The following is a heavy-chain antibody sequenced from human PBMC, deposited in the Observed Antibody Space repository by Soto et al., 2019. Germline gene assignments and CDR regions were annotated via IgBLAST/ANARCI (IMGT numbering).Heavy chain of an antibody. J-gene: IGHJ6*02. CDR3: ARIPAVAHYYYGMDV. Sequence: YGPTLVNPTQTLTLTCTFSGFSLSTSGMCVSWIRQPPGKALEWLALIDWDDDKYYSTSLKTRLTISKDTSKNQVVLTMTNMETVDPATYYCARIPAVAHYYYGMDVWGQGTTVTV. CDR1: GFSLSTSGMC. D-gene: IGHD6-19*01. V-gene: IGHV2-70*01. CDR2: IDWDDDK.